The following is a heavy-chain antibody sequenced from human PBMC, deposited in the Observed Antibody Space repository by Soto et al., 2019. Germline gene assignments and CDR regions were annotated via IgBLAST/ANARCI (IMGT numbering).Heavy chain of an antibody. D-gene: IGHD2-21*01. CDR2: ISPKSTYR. CDR1: GFPFSDYY. V-gene: IGHV3-11*06. J-gene: IGHJ4*02. Sequence: PAGSLRLSCPTSGFPFSDYYMSWIRQAPGKGLEWLSHISPKSTYRNYADSVKGRFTISRDNTKSSLFLQMNSLGVEDTAVYYCVRGGGGGLFEHWGQGVLVTVSS. CDR3: VRGGGGGLFEH.